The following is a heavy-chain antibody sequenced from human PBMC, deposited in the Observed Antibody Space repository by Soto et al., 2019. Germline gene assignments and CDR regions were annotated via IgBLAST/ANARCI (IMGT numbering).Heavy chain of an antibody. D-gene: IGHD3-22*01. CDR3: AKDLFPLRYYQSCHYYGMDV. CDR1: GFIFISYG. J-gene: IGHJ6*02. Sequence: GSLRVSCAASGFIFISYGMHWVRQAPCKGLEWVAVISYDGSNKYYADSVKGRFTISRDNSKNTLYLQMNSLRAEDTAVYYCAKDLFPLRYYQSCHYYGMDVWGQGTMVTVSS. CDR2: ISYDGSNK. V-gene: IGHV3-30*18.